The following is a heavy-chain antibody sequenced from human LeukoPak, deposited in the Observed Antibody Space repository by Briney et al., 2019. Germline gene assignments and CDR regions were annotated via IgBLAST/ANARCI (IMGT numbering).Heavy chain of an antibody. V-gene: IGHV4-38-2*02. CDR2: IYHSGST. CDR3: ARDDGAAFDI. D-gene: IGHD3-16*01. J-gene: IGHJ3*02. CDR1: GYSISSGYY. Sequence: PSETLSLTCTVSGYSISSGYYWGWIWQPPGKGLEWIGSIYHSGSTYYNPSLKSRVTISVDTSKNQFSLKLSSVTAADTAVYYCARDDGAAFDIWGQGTMVTVSS.